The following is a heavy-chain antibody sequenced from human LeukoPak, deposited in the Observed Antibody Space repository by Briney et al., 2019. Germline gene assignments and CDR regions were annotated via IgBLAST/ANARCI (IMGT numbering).Heavy chain of an antibody. Sequence: GGSLRLSCAASGFTFSSYGMHWVRQAPGKGLEWVAVIWYDGSNKYYADSVKGRFTISRDNSKNTLYLQMNSLRAEDTAVYYCARDGLIGSSCLGYWGQGTLVTVSS. D-gene: IGHD6-13*01. CDR2: IWYDGSNK. CDR1: GFTFSSYG. J-gene: IGHJ4*02. V-gene: IGHV3-33*01. CDR3: ARDGLIGSSCLGY.